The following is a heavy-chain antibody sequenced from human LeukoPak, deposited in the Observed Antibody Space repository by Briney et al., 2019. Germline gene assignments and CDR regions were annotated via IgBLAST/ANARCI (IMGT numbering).Heavy chain of an antibody. D-gene: IGHD3-16*01. CDR3: ARELRAFDS. CDR2: IKHNGDDL. V-gene: IGHV3-7*01. J-gene: IGHJ4*02. CDR1: GFTYRSYC. Sequence: GLSLRLPCAAPGFTYRSYCMAWVRRAPGKGLEWVANIKHNGDDLNYVEAVEDRFSITRDIDQNTLYLHMTSVRVWDTAIYYCARELRAFDSWGQGTLVTVSS.